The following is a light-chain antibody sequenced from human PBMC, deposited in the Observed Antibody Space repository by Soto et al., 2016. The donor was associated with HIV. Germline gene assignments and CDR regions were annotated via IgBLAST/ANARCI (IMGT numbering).Light chain of an antibody. V-gene: IGLV3-21*03. Sequence: SYELTQPPSVSVAPGKTARITCGGNNIGSKSVHWYQQKPGQAPMLVVYDDSGRPSEIPERFSGSNSGNTATLTISRVEAGDEADYYCQVWDSSSDHGVFGGGTKLTAL. CDR1: NIGSKS. CDR3: QVWDSSSDHGV. CDR2: DDS. J-gene: IGLJ3*02.